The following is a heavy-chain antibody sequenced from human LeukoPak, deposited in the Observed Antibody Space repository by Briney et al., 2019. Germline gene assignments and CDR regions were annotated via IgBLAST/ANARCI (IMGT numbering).Heavy chain of an antibody. CDR1: GGSISSSSYY. D-gene: IGHD3-22*01. CDR3: ARHQYYYDSSGLH. V-gene: IGHV4-39*01. J-gene: IGHJ4*02. Sequence: PSETLSLTCTVAGGSISSSSYYWGWIRQPPGKGLEWFGSIYYSGSTYYNPSLKSRVTISVDTSKNQFSLKLSSVTAADTAVYYCARHQYYYDSSGLHWGQGTLVTVSS. CDR2: IYYSGST.